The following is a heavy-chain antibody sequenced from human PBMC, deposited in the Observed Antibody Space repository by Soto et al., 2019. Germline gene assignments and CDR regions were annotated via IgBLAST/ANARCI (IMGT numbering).Heavy chain of an antibody. D-gene: IGHD2-2*01. J-gene: IGHJ6*02. V-gene: IGHV3-30*18. CDR1: GFTFSSYG. Sequence: GGSLRLSCAASGFTFSSYGMHWVRQAPGKGLEWVAVISYDGSNKYYADSVKGRFTISRDNSKNTLYLQMNSLRAEDTPVYYCAKQLGYCISTSCPDYYYYGMDVWGQGTTVTVSS. CDR2: ISYDGSNK. CDR3: AKQLGYCISTSCPDYYYYGMDV.